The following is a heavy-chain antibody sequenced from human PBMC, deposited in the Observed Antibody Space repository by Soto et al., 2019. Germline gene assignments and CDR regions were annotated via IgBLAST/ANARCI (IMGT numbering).Heavy chain of an antibody. J-gene: IGHJ5*02. CDR2: IHYRGST. CDR3: ARAWTATAGWGNWFDR. Sequence: QVQLQESGPGLVEPSQTLSLTCTVSGGSISGEGYYWSWIRQYSGRGLEWIGYIHYRGSTYYNPSLKSRVISSVDTSKTQFVLNLSSVTAADAAVYYWARAWTATAGWGNWFDRWGQGTLVTVSS. V-gene: IGHV4-31*03. CDR1: GGSISGEGYY. D-gene: IGHD6-13*01.